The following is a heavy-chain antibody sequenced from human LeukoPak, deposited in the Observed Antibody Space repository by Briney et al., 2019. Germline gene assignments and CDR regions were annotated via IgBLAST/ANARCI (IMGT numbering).Heavy chain of an antibody. CDR1: GYTFTSYG. D-gene: IGHD3-22*01. J-gene: IGHJ4*02. Sequence: ASGQVSCKASGYTFTSYGISWVRQAPGQGLEWMGWISAYKGNTNYAQKLQGRVTMTTDTSTSTAYMELRSLRSDDTAVYYCARGFAVLYYDSSGPGDYWGQGTLVTVSS. CDR3: ARGFAVLYYDSSGPGDY. V-gene: IGHV1-18*01. CDR2: ISAYKGNT.